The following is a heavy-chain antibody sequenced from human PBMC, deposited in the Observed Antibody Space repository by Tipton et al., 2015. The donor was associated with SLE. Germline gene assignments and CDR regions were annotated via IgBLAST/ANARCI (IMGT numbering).Heavy chain of an antibody. CDR3: ARHPRPMAAFDY. CDR2: IYYSGST. Sequence: TLSLTCTVSGGSISSYYWSWIRQPPGKGLEWIGYIYYSGSTYYNPSLESRVTLSLDMSKNQFSLKLTSVTAADTAVYYCARHPRPMAAFDYWGQGTLVTVSS. D-gene: IGHD5-24*01. CDR1: GGSISSYY. J-gene: IGHJ4*02. V-gene: IGHV4-59*08.